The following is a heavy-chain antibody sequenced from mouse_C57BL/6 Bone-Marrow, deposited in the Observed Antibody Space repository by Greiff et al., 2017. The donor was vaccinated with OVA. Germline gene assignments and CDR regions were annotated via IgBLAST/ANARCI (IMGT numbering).Heavy chain of an antibody. J-gene: IGHJ2*01. V-gene: IGHV1-81*01. CDR1: GYTFTSYG. CDR3: ARSITTVVAPLFDY. D-gene: IGHD1-1*01. CDR2: IYPRSGNT. Sequence: QVHVKQSGAELARPGASVKLSCKASGYTFTSYGISWVKQRTGQGLEWIGEIYPRSGNTYYNEKFKGKATLTADKSSSTAYMELRSLTSEDSAVYFCARSITTVVAPLFDYWGQGTTLTVSS.